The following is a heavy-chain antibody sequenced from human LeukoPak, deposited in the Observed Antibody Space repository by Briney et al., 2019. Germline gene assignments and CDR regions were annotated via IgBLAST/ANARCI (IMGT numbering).Heavy chain of an antibody. CDR1: GFTFSSYW. V-gene: IGHV4-39*02. CDR2: LYYSGST. Sequence: GSLRLSCAASGFTFSSYWLTWVRQAPGKGLEWIGSLYYSGSTYYNPSLKSRVTISVDTSKNQFSLKVSSVTAADTAVYYCARDVGSSWYYYYYYMDVWGKGTTVTVSS. CDR3: ARDVGSSWYYYYYYMDV. J-gene: IGHJ6*03. D-gene: IGHD6-13*01.